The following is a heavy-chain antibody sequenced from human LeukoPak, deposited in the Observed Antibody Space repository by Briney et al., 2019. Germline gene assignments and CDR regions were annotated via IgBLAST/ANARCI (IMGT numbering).Heavy chain of an antibody. J-gene: IGHJ4*02. V-gene: IGHV3-15*01. CDR1: GFTFSNAW. D-gene: IGHD3-9*01. Sequence: GGSLRLSCAASGFTFSNAWMSWVRQAPGKGLEWVGRTKSKTDGGTTDYAAPVKGRFTISRDDSKNTLYLQMNSLKTEDTAVYYCTTKKSGYDILTGYYELDYWGQRTLVTVSS. CDR3: TTKKSGYDILTGYYELDY. CDR2: TKSKTDGGTT.